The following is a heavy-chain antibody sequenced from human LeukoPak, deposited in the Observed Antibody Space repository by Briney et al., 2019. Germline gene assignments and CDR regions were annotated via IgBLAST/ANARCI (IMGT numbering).Heavy chain of an antibody. J-gene: IGHJ4*02. CDR2: ISGSGGST. CDR1: GFTFSSYA. V-gene: IGHV3-23*01. D-gene: IGHD3-10*01. Sequence: GGSLRLSCAASGFTFSSYAMSWVRQAPGKGLEWVSAISGSGGSTYYADSVKGRFTISRDNSKNTLYLQMNSLSAEDTAVYYCAKGPMVRGVIIGGELDYWGQGTLVTVSS. CDR3: AKGPMVRGVIIGGELDY.